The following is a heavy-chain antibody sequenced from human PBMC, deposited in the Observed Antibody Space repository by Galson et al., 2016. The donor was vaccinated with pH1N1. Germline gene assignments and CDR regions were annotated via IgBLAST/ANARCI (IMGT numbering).Heavy chain of an antibody. CDR3: ARRETTVGTDY. CDR2: ITTSGDSL. V-gene: IGHV3-48*03. D-gene: IGHD6-13*01. J-gene: IGHJ4*02. CDR1: GFTFSGFE. Sequence: SLRLSCAASGFTFSGFEMNWVRQAPGKGLEWISYITTSGDSLYYADSVKGRFTISRDNAKNSLYLQMSSLRVEDTAVYYCARRETTVGTDYWGQGTLVIVSS.